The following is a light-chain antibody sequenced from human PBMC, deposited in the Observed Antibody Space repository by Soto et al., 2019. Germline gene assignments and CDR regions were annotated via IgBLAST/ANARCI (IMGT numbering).Light chain of an antibody. V-gene: IGKV3-11*01. CDR3: QQRTNWPLT. J-gene: IGKJ4*01. CDR1: QSVGSS. Sequence: EIVLTQSPATLSLSPGERATLSCRASQSVGSSLAWYQQKPGQAPRLLIYDASTRSTGITARFSGSGSVTELPLTISSLEPEDFAVYYCQQRTNWPLTFGGGTNVEIK. CDR2: DAS.